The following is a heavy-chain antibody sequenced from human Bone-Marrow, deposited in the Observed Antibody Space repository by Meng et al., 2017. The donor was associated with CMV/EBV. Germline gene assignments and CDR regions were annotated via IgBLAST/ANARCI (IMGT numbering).Heavy chain of an antibody. CDR2: INPNSGGT. V-gene: IGHV1-2*02. D-gene: IGHD6-19*01. CDR3: ARSSGWSRFDY. Sequence: QVQLVQSGAEVKKPGASVKVSCKASGYTFTGYYMHWVRQAPGQGLEWMGWINPNSGGTNYAQKFQGGVTMTRDMSINTVYMELSRLTSDDTAVYYCARSSGWSRFDYWGLGTLGTVAS. J-gene: IGHJ4*02. CDR1: GYTFTGYY.